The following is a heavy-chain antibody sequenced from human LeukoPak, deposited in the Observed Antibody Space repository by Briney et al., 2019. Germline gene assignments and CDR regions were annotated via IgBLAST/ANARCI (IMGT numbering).Heavy chain of an antibody. CDR1: GFTFDDYS. Sequence: GGSLRLSCAASGFTFDDYSMHWVRQAPGKGLEWVSLITWDGGRIFYADSVKGRFTMSRDNSKNTLYLQMNSLRAEDTAVYYCAKDKKVAASTYGMDVWGQGTTVTVSS. J-gene: IGHJ6*02. V-gene: IGHV3-43D*03. CDR2: ITWDGGRI. D-gene: IGHD2-15*01. CDR3: AKDKKVAASTYGMDV.